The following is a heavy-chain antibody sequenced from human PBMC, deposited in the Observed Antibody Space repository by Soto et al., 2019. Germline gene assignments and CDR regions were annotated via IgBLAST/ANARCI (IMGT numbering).Heavy chain of an antibody. Sequence: EVQMLESGGDSVQPGGSLRLSCAASGFSFSNYAMSWVRQAPGKGLEWVSSIDGDGVATYYADSVEGRFTISRDNSKNTLYLQMNSLRAEDAAMYFCVRDAFGLVVHLDYWGQGTLLTVSS. CDR2: IDGDGVAT. CDR3: VRDAFGLVVHLDY. J-gene: IGHJ4*02. D-gene: IGHD3-3*01. V-gene: IGHV3-23*01. CDR1: GFSFSNYA.